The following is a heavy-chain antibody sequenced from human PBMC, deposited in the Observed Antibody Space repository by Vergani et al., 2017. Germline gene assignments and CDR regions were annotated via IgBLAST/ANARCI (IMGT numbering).Heavy chain of an antibody. D-gene: IGHD6-13*01. CDR2: ISGSGGST. CDR1: GFTFSSYA. J-gene: IGHJ4*02. CDR3: AKGGGSSWSFDY. Sequence: EVQLLESGGGLVQPGGSLRLSCAASGFTFSSYAMSWVRQAPGKGLEWVSAISGSGGSTYHADSVKGRFTISRDNSKNTLYLQMNSLRAEDTAVYYCAKGGGSSWSFDYWGQGTLVTVSS. V-gene: IGHV3-23*01.